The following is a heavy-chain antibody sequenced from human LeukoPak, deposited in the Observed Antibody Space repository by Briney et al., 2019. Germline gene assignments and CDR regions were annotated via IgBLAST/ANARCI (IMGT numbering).Heavy chain of an antibody. CDR1: GFTVRSNY. D-gene: IGHD3-22*01. V-gene: IGHV3-66*01. Sequence: GSLRPSCAASGFTVRSNYMSWVRQAPGKGLEWVSVIYSGGSTYYADSVKGRFTISRDNSKNTLYLQMNSLRAEDTAVYYCARVGYDSSGYYYAVFYYFDYWGQGTLVTVSS. CDR3: ARVGYDSSGYYYAVFYYFDY. CDR2: IYSGGST. J-gene: IGHJ4*02.